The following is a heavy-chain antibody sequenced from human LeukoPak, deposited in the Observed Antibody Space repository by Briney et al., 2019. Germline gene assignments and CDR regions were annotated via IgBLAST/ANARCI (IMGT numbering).Heavy chain of an antibody. Sequence: ASVKVSCKASGYTFTSYYMHWVRQAPGQGLEWMGLINPTGGSTGYAQKFQGRVTMTRDMSTSTAYMELRSLRSDDTAVYCCARDSELYCSSTSCRDYYFDYWGQGTLVTVSS. CDR3: ARDSELYCSSTSCRDYYFDY. CDR2: INPTGGST. CDR1: GYTFTSYY. V-gene: IGHV1-46*01. D-gene: IGHD2-2*01. J-gene: IGHJ4*02.